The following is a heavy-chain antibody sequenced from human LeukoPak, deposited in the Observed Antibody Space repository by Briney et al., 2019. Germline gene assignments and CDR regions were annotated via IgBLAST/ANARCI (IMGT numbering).Heavy chain of an antibody. CDR1: GGTFSSYA. Sequence: GASVKVSCKASGGTFSSYAISWVRQAPGQGLEWMGGIIPIFGTANYAQKFQGRVTITADESTSTAYMELSSLRSEDTAVYYCARGRRGPSYGYSYDYWGQGTLVTVSS. V-gene: IGHV1-69*13. J-gene: IGHJ4*02. CDR3: ARGRRGPSYGYSYDY. CDR2: IIPIFGTA. D-gene: IGHD5-18*01.